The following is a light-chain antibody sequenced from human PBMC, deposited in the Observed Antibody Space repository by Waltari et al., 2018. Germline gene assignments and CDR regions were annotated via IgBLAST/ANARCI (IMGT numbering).Light chain of an antibody. V-gene: IGLV1-40*01. CDR3: QSYDTSLSVV. CDR2: GTS. CDR1: GSTLGAGYD. Sequence: QSVLTQPPSFSGAPGQRVSISFPGSGSTLGAGYDVHWYQQHPGKAPKLLIYGTSTRPPGVPDRFFGSQSGTSASLAITALQAEDEAEYYCQSYDTSLSVVFGGGTKLTVL. J-gene: IGLJ2*01.